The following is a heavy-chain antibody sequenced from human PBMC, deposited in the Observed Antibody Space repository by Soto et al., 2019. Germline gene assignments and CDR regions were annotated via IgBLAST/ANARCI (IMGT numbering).Heavy chain of an antibody. D-gene: IGHD3-16*01. Sequence: GGSLRLSCAASGFSFGSNWMSWVRQAPGKGLEWVANIKEDGTEEYYVDSVKGRFTISRDNAKNTLYLQMSSLTAEDTAVYYCARVARGAWGVFDHWGQGTLVTVSS. CDR2: IKEDGTEE. CDR1: GFSFGSNW. V-gene: IGHV3-7*01. J-gene: IGHJ4*02. CDR3: ARVARGAWGVFDH.